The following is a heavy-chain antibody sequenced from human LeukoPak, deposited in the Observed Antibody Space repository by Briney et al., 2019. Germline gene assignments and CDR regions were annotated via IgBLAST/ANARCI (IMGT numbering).Heavy chain of an antibody. D-gene: IGHD2-8*02. CDR1: GFTFSNCG. Sequence: SGGSLRLSCAASGFTFSNCGMHWVRQAPGKGLEWVAVIWYDGSYKYYADSVKVRFTISRDNSKNTLYLQMNSLRVEDTAVYYCAKDFYVGPVLARYFDYWGQGTLVTVSS. CDR2: IWYDGSYK. CDR3: AKDFYVGPVLARYFDY. J-gene: IGHJ4*02. V-gene: IGHV3-33*06.